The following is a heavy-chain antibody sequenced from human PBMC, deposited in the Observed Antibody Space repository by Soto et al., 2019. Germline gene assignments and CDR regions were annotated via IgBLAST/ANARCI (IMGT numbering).Heavy chain of an antibody. Sequence: QPGGSLRLSCAAPGFTFSSYGMHWVRQAPGKGLEWVAVIWYDGSNKYYADSVKGRFTISRDNAKNTLYLQMSSLRAEDTAVYYCARDLAAAGTDDDWGQGTRVTVAS. CDR1: GFTFSSYG. V-gene: IGHV3-33*01. J-gene: IGHJ4*02. CDR3: ARDLAAAGTDDD. D-gene: IGHD6-13*01. CDR2: IWYDGSNK.